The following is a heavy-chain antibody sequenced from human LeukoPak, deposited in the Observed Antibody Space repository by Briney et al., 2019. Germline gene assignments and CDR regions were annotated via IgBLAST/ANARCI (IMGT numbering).Heavy chain of an antibody. CDR3: ARRSLDSSVNYYYYGLDV. Sequence: VASVKVSCRASGYTFTGYYMHWVRQAPGQGLEWMGWINPNSGATDYAQRFQGRVTMTRDTSISTAYMELSRLRSDDTAVFYCARRSLDSSVNYYYYGLDVWGQGTTVTVSS. CDR2: INPNSGAT. D-gene: IGHD6-25*01. V-gene: IGHV1-2*02. CDR1: GYTFTGYY. J-gene: IGHJ6*02.